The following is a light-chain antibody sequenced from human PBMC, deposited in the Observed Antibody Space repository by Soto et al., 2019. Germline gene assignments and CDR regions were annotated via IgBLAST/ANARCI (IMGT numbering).Light chain of an antibody. J-gene: IGLJ1*01. CDR1: SSDVGGYNY. Sequence: QSALTQPASVSGSPGQSVTISCTGTSSDVGGYNYVSWYQQHPGKAPKLMIYDVSDRPSGVSNRFSGSKSGNTASLTISGLQAEDEGDYYSSTTTTSSTAPYVFGPGTEVTVL. CDR2: DVS. CDR3: STTTTSSTAPYV. V-gene: IGLV2-14*01.